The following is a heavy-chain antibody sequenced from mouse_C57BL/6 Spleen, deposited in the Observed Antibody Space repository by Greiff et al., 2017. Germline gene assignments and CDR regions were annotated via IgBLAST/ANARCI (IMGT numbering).Heavy chain of an antibody. CDR3: ARSYYGSHFDY. V-gene: IGHV5-16*01. CDR2: INYDGSST. D-gene: IGHD1-1*01. CDR1: GFTFSDYY. J-gene: IGHJ2*01. Sequence: EVHLVESEGGLVQPGSSMKLSCTASGFTFSDYYMAWVRQVPEKGLEWVANINYDGSSTYYLDSLKSRFIISRDNAKNILYLQMSSLKSEDTATYYCARSYYGSHFDYWGQGTTLTVSS.